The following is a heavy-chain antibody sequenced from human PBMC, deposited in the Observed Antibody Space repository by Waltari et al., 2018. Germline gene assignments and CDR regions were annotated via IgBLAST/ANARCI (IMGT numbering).Heavy chain of an antibody. Sequence: QVQLVQSGAEVKKPGSSVKVSCKASGGTFSSYAISGVRQAPGQGLEWMGGIIPIFGTANYAQKFQGRVTITADESTSTAYMELSSLRSEDTAVYYCARSGSSGFFNWFDPWGQGTLVTVSS. V-gene: IGHV1-69*12. D-gene: IGHD3-22*01. J-gene: IGHJ5*02. CDR2: IIPIFGTA. CDR1: GGTFSSYA. CDR3: ARSGSSGFFNWFDP.